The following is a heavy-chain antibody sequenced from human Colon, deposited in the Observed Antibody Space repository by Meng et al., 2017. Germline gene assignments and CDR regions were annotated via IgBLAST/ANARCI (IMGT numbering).Heavy chain of an antibody. V-gene: IGHV4-34*01. CDR2: INHSGST. CDR3: GFVEAGTNAGAFDM. CDR1: GGSFSGYY. J-gene: IGHJ3*02. D-gene: IGHD1-14*01. Sequence: QGQLQQWGAGLLKPSETLSLTCAVYGGSFSGYYWSWIRQPPGKGLEWIGEINHSGSTNYNPSLKSRVTISVDTSKNQFSLRLNSVTAADTAMYYCGFVEAGTNAGAFDMWGQGTMVTVSS.